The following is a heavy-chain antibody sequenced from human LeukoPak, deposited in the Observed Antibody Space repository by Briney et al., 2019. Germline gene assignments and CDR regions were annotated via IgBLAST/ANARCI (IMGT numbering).Heavy chain of an antibody. V-gene: IGHV4-34*01. D-gene: IGHD1-26*01. Sequence: SETLSLTCAVYGGSFSGYYWSWIRQPPGKGLEWIGEINHSGSTNSNPSLKSRVTISVDTSKNQFSLKLSSVTAADTAVYYCARWSYRGYAFDIWGQGTMVTVSS. CDR2: INHSGST. CDR1: GGSFSGYY. J-gene: IGHJ3*02. CDR3: ARWSYRGYAFDI.